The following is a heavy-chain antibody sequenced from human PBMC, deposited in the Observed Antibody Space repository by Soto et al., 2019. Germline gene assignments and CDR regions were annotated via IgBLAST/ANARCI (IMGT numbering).Heavy chain of an antibody. D-gene: IGHD3-22*01. CDR1: GGSISSSSYY. CDR2: IYYSGST. CDR3: ATLYYYYDSSGYYPEVSFDI. J-gene: IGHJ3*02. V-gene: IGHV4-39*01. Sequence: SETLSLTCTVSGGSISSSSYYWGWIRQPPGKGLEWIGSIYYSGSTYYNPSLKSRVTISVDTSKNQFSLKLSSVTAADTAVYYCATLYYYYDSSGYYPEVSFDIWGQGTMVTVSS.